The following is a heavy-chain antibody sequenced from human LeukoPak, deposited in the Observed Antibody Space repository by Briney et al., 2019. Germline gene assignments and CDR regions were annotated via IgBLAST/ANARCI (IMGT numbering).Heavy chain of an antibody. Sequence: SETLSLTCAVSGASASGSNYYWGWIRQPPGKGLEWIGNIYSSGSTYYNASLQSRVTISIDTSKNQFSLRLNSVTAADTAMYYCAKSGGYGLIDYWGQGTRVTVSS. CDR1: GASASGSNYY. J-gene: IGHJ4*02. CDR2: IYSSGST. V-gene: IGHV4-39*01. D-gene: IGHD1-26*01. CDR3: AKSGGYGLIDY.